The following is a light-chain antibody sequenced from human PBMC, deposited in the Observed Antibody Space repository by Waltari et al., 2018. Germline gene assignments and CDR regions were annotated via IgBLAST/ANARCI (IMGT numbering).Light chain of an antibody. V-gene: IGKV1-17*03. J-gene: IGKJ5*01. CDR2: AVS. CDR3: LQHYTYPPT. Sequence: DIQMTQSPSAMSASVGDRVAITCRASQDIGNYLAWFQQKPGTVPKRLIYAVSSLESGVPSRFSGSDSGTEFTLTINSLQPEDLATYFCLQHYTYPPTFGQGTRLEI. CDR1: QDIGNY.